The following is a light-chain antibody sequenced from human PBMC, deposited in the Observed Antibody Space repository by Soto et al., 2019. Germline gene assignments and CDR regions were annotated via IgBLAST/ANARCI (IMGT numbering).Light chain of an antibody. CDR3: QQYGSSGT. CDR2: DIS. J-gene: IGKJ1*01. Sequence: GERATLSCRAGQSITASYLAWYQQKPGRTPRLLIHDISGRATGTPDRFSGSGSGTDFTLTISRLEPEDCAVYYCQQYGSSGTFGQGTKVDIK. V-gene: IGKV3-20*01. CDR1: QSITASY.